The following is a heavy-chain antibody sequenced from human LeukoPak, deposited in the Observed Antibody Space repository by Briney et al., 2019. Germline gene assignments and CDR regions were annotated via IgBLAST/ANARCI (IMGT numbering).Heavy chain of an antibody. CDR3: AKQYSGGWYYFDY. CDR1: GFTFSSYA. J-gene: IGHJ4*02. V-gene: IGHV3-23*01. Sequence: GGSLRLSCAASGFTFSSYAMTWVRQAPGKGLEWVSAIGGSTYYADSVKGRFTISRDNSENTLYLQMNSLRAEDTAVCYCAKQYSGGWYYFDYWGQGTLVTVSS. D-gene: IGHD6-19*01. CDR2: IGGST.